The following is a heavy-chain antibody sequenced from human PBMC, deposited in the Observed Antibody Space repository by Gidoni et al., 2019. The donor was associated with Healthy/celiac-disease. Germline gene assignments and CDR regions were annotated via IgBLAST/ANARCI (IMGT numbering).Heavy chain of an antibody. D-gene: IGHD3-3*01. CDR2: INHSGST. CDR3: ARAELWRGQYGMDV. Sequence: QVQLQQWGAGLLKPSETLSLTCAVYGGSFSGYYWRWIRQPPGKGLEWIGEINHSGSTNYNPSLKRRVTISVDTSKNKFSLKLRSVTAADTAVYYCARAELWRGQYGMDVWGQGNTVTVSS. J-gene: IGHJ6*02. CDR1: GGSFSGYY. V-gene: IGHV4-34*01.